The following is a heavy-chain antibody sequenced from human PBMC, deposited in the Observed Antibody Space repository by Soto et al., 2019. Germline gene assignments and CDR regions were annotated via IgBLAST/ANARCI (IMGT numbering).Heavy chain of an antibody. CDR1: GFTFSSYA. J-gene: IGHJ2*01. CDR3: ASISYSASHHRIFDL. V-gene: IGHV3-30-3*01. Sequence: GGSLRLSCAASGFTFSSYAMHWVRQAPGKGLEWVAVISYDGSNKYYADSVKGRFTISRDNSKNTLYLQMNSLRAEDTAVYYCASISYSASHHRIFDLWGRGTLVTVSS. D-gene: IGHD1-26*01. CDR2: ISYDGSNK.